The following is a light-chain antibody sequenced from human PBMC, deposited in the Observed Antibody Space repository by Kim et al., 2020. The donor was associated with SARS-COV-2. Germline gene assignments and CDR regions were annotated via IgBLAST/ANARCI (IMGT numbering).Light chain of an antibody. J-gene: IGKJ4*01. Sequence: ASVGDRVNISCRATQGISSALAWYQQKPGIGPKLLIFDASTLESGVPSRFSGSGSGTEFILTISSLQPEDFATYYCQQFNSYPLTVGGGTKVDIK. CDR2: DAS. CDR3: QQFNSYPLT. V-gene: IGKV1-13*02. CDR1: QGISSA.